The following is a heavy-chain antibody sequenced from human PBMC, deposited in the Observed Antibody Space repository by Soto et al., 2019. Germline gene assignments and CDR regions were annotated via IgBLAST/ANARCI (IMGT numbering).Heavy chain of an antibody. D-gene: IGHD1-7*01. CDR1: GFAVSSNY. CDR2: IHSGGDT. Sequence: EVQLVESGGDLVQPGGSLRLSCAASGFAVSSNYMTWVRQAPGKGLEWVSVIHSGGDTHYADSVRGRFTISRDNSKNTLFLQMNSLRAEDTAVYYCARSRTGTTYGGMDVWGRGTTVTVSS. V-gene: IGHV3-66*01. CDR3: ARSRTGTTYGGMDV. J-gene: IGHJ6*02.